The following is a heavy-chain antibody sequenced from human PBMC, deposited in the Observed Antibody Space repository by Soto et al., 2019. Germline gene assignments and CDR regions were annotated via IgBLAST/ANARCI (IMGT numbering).Heavy chain of an antibody. CDR3: ARLPGALVAVLYIYPLGAREPLSAVDV. Sequence: QMELVESGGGVVQPGESLRLSCAASGFTFNYYPMYWVRQTPGKGLEWVAVISYDGRNKYYADSVKGRFTISRDNSTNLLYLKMDIVTPAVAVVFVCARLPGALVAVLYIYPLGAREPLSAVDVWGAGTTVSVSS. D-gene: IGHD6-19*01. CDR2: ISYDGRNK. V-gene: IGHV3-30*04. CDR1: GFTFNYYP. J-gene: IGHJ6*04.